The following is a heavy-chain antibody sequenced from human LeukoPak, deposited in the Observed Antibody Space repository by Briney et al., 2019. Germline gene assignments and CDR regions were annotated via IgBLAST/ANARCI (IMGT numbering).Heavy chain of an antibody. CDR1: GYTFTGYY. CDR2: INPNSGGT. Sequence: ASVKVSCKASGYTFTGYYMHWVRQAPGQGLEWMGWINPNSGGTNYAQKFQGRVTMTRDTSISTAYMELSRLGSDDTAVYYCARVLTAGSDNTDACAFDIWGQGTMVTVSS. D-gene: IGHD2-15*01. J-gene: IGHJ3*02. CDR3: ARVLTAGSDNTDACAFDI. V-gene: IGHV1-2*02.